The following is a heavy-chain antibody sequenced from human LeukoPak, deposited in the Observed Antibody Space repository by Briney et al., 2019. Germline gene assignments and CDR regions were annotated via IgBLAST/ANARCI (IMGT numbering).Heavy chain of an antibody. V-gene: IGHV4-59*01. J-gene: IGHJ5*02. CDR3: ARATGVFPPPGWFDP. CDR1: GGSISSYY. CDR2: IYYSGST. D-gene: IGHD7-27*01. Sequence: PSETLSLTCTVSGGSISSYYWSWIRQPPGKGLEWIGYIYYSGSTNYNPSLKSRVTISVDTSKNQFSLKLSSVTAADTAVYYCARATGVFPPPGWFDPWGQGTLVTASS.